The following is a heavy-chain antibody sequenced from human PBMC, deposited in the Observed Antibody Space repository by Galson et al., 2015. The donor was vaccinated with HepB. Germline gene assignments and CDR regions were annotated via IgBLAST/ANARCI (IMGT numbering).Heavy chain of an antibody. CDR2: TYYRSKWYK. V-gene: IGHV6-1*01. J-gene: IGHJ4*01. CDR1: GDSVSSYSVS. D-gene: IGHD3-3*01. CDR3: ARGITISGLAITND. Sequence: CAISGDSVSSYSVSWNWIRQSPSRGLEWLGRTYYRSKWYKDYAVSVKSRIIINPDTSKNQFSLQLNSVTPEDTAIYYCARGITISGLAITNDWGPGTLVHASS.